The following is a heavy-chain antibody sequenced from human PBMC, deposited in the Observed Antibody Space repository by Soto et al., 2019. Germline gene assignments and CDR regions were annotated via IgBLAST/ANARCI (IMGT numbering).Heavy chain of an antibody. V-gene: IGHV4-39*01. CDR2: IYYSGST. D-gene: IGHD3-3*01. Sequence: ETLSLTCTVSGGSISSSSYYWGWIRQPPGKGLEWIGSIYYSGSTYYNPSLKSRVTISVDTSKNQFSLKLSSVTAADTAVYYCARHSPAISISDHWGQGTLVTVSS. CDR3: ARHSPAISISDH. J-gene: IGHJ4*02. CDR1: GGSISSSSYY.